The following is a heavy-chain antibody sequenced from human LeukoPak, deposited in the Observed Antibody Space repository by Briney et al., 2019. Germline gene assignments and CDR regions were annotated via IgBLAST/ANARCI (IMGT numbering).Heavy chain of an antibody. J-gene: IGHJ5*02. D-gene: IGHD3-10*01. CDR2: INPSGGST. V-gene: IGHV1-46*01. CDR1: GYTFTSYY. Sequence: ASVKVSCKASGYTFTSYYMHWVRQAPGQGLEWMGIINPSGGSTSYAQKFQGRVTMTRDMSTSTVYMELSSLRSEDTAVYYCARVGSGGNWFDPWGQGTLVTVSS. CDR3: ARVGSGGNWFDP.